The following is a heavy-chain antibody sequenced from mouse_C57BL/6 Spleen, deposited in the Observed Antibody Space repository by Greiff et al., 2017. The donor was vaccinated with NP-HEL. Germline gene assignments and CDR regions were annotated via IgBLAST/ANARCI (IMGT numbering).Heavy chain of an antibody. CDR2: INPSNGGT. V-gene: IGHV1-53*01. J-gene: IGHJ3*01. Sequence: QFQLQQPGTELVKPGASVTLSCKASGYTFTSYWLHWMKQRPGQGLEWIGNINPSNGGTNYNEKFKSKATLTVDKSSSTAYMQLSSLTSEDSAVYYCASPSSLAWFAYWGQGTLVTVSA. CDR3: ASPSSLAWFAY. CDR1: GYTFTSYW.